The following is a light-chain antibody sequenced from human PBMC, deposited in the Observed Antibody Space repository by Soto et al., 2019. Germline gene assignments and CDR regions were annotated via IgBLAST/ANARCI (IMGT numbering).Light chain of an antibody. CDR1: QSISSY. V-gene: IGKV3-11*01. CDR2: DAS. J-gene: IGKJ3*01. Sequence: IVLTQSPATLSLSPGERATLSCRASQSISSYLVWYQQKPDQAPRLLIYDASNRATGIPARFSGSGSGTDFTPTISILEPEDIAVYYCDQCSSWLFTFGPGTKVDI. CDR3: DQCSSWLFT.